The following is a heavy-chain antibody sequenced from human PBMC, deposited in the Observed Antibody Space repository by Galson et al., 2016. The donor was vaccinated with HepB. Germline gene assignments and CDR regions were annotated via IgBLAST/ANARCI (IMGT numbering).Heavy chain of an antibody. CDR3: ASAPCSGGSCYSYYQYYYGIDV. D-gene: IGHD2-15*01. CDR1: GGSIISGGYY. CDR2: IYYSGST. V-gene: IGHV4-31*03. Sequence: TLSLTCTVSGGSIISGGYYWSWIRQHPGKGLEWIGYIYYSGSTHYNPSLKSRVTISVDTSKNQFSLRLSPVSAADTAVYYCASAPCSGGSCYSYYQYYYGIDVWGQGATVTVSS. J-gene: IGHJ6*02.